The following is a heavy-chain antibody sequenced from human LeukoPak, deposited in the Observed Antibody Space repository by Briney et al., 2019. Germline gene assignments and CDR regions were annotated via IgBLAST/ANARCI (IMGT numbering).Heavy chain of an antibody. CDR3: ASLGLEY. CDR1: GGSISSYY. V-gene: IGHV4-59*01. D-gene: IGHD3-3*01. Sequence: SETLSLTCTVSGGSISSYYWSWIRQPPGKGLEWIGYIYYSWSTNYNPSLKSRVTISIATSKNPFSLKLSSVTAADTAVYYCASLGLEYWGQGTLVTVSS. J-gene: IGHJ4*02. CDR2: IYYSWST.